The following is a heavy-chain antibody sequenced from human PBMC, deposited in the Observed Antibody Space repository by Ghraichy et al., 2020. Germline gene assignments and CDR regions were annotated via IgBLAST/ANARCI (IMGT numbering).Heavy chain of an antibody. CDR3: ARGPTVGYYYYMDV. CDR1: GGSISSSSYY. V-gene: IGHV4-39*01. CDR2: IYYSGST. Sequence: GSLSLTCTVSGGSISSSSYYWGWIRQPPGKGLEWIGSIYYSGSTYYNPSLKSRVTISVDTSKNQFSLKLSSVTAADTAVYYCARGPTVGYYYYMDVWGKGTTVTVSS. J-gene: IGHJ6*03. D-gene: IGHD4-11*01.